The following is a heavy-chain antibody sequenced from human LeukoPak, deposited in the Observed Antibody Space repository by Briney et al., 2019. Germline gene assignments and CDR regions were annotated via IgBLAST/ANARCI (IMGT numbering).Heavy chain of an antibody. V-gene: IGHV5-51*01. J-gene: IGHJ4*02. Sequence: GEALQISCKGSGYSFTSYWIGWVRQMRGQGREWMGIIYPGDSDTRYSPSFQGQVTISADKSISTAYLQWSSLKASDSAMYYCARQGHYDILTESQTPFDYWGQGTLVTVSS. D-gene: IGHD3-9*01. CDR1: GYSFTSYW. CDR2: IYPGDSDT. CDR3: ARQGHYDILTESQTPFDY.